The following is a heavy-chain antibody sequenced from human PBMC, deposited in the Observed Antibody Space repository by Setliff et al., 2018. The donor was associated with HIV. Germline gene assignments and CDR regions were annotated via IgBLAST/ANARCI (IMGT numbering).Heavy chain of an antibody. CDR2: IQYDGRKK. CDR3: AKDQGRVNDH. Sequence: GSLRLSCAASGFTFSYFGMHWVRQAPGKGLEWVAFIQYDGRKKNYADSVKGRFTISRDNSRNTVFLQMNNLRTEDTAVYYCAKDQGRVNDHWGLGTLVTVSS. D-gene: IGHD3-16*01. V-gene: IGHV3-30*02. J-gene: IGHJ4*02. CDR1: GFTFSYFG.